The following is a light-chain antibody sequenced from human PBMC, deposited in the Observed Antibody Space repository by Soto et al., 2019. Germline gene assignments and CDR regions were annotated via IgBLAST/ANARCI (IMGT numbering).Light chain of an antibody. Sequence: QSALTQPASVSGSLGQSITISCTGTSSDVGGYNYVSWYQQHPGKAPKLMIYEVSNRPSGVSNRFSGSKSDNTASLTISGLQAEDEADYYCSSYTSSSSVVFGGGTKLTVL. V-gene: IGLV2-14*01. CDR1: SSDVGGYNY. J-gene: IGLJ2*01. CDR2: EVS. CDR3: SSYTSSSSVV.